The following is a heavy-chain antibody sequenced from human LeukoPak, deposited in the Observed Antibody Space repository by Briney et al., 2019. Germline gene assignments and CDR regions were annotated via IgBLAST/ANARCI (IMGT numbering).Heavy chain of an antibody. D-gene: IGHD3-10*01. V-gene: IGHV4-34*01. Sequence: SETLSFTCAVYGGSFSGYYWSWIRQPPGKGLEWIGEINHSGSTNYNPSLKSRVTISVDTSKNQFSLKLSSVTAADTAVYYCAREGKRRPYYGSGTYGMDVWGKGTTVTVSS. CDR2: INHSGST. J-gene: IGHJ6*04. CDR1: GGSFSGYY. CDR3: AREGKRRPYYGSGTYGMDV.